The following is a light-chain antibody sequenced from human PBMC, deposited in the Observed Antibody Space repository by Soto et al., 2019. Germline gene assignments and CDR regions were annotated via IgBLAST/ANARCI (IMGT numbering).Light chain of an antibody. CDR3: LSYTTSSSYV. J-gene: IGLJ1*01. Sequence: QSVLTQPPSVSGAPGQRVTISCTGNNSNLGAGYDVHWYQQLPGAAPKLVIFGNRNRPSGVSNRFSGSKSGNTASLTISGLQAEDEADYYCLSYTTSSSYVFGTGTKLTVL. CDR1: NSNLGAGYD. V-gene: IGLV1-40*01. CDR2: GNR.